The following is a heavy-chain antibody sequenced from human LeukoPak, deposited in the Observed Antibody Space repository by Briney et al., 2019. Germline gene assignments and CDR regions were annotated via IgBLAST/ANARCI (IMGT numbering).Heavy chain of an antibody. D-gene: IGHD5-24*01. CDR3: ARLRDGYNVDY. V-gene: IGHV4-39*01. J-gene: IGHJ4*02. CDR1: GGSISTYY. CDR2: IYYSGST. Sequence: SETLSLTCTVSGGSISTYYWGWIRQAPGKGLEWIGSIYYSGSTYYNPSLKSRVTISVDTSKNQFSLKLSSVTAADTAVYYCARLRDGYNVDYWGQGTLVTVSS.